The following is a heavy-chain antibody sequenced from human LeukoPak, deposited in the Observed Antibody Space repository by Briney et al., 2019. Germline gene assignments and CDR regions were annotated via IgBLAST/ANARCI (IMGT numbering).Heavy chain of an antibody. CDR3: ARQQWLDGAYYFDY. CDR1: GFTFSSFG. Sequence: GGSLRLSCVASGFTFSSFGMNWVRQAPGKGLEWVSSISSSSSYIYFPDSVKGRFTISRDNAKNSLYLQMNSLRAEDTAVYYCARQQWLDGAYYFDYWGQGTLVTVSS. CDR2: ISSSSSYI. V-gene: IGHV3-21*01. D-gene: IGHD6-19*01. J-gene: IGHJ4*02.